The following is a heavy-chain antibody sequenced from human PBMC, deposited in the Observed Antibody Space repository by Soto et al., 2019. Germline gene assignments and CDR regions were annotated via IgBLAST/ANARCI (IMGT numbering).Heavy chain of an antibody. V-gene: IGHV1-18*01. J-gene: IGHJ3*01. CDR2: INPFKGDT. Sequence: QVQLVQSGAEMKKPGASVKVSCKASGYTFSTYGITWVRQAPGQGLDWMGSINPFKGDTNSAARFQDRVTMTTDTSTRTAYMELRSLRSDDTAVYYCARVKVPAAILGAFDLWGQGTLVTVSS. CDR3: ARVKVPAAILGAFDL. CDR1: GYTFSTYG. D-gene: IGHD2-2*02.